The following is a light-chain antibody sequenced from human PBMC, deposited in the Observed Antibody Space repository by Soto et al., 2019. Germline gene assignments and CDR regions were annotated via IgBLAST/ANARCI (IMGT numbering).Light chain of an antibody. CDR2: DVN. J-gene: IGLJ1*01. Sequence: QCALTQPPSATGAPGQSGTIPCTRTNSDVGGYIFVSWYQQHPGKVPKLIIYDVNKRPSGVPDRFSGYKYGHTTSLTVSGLQAEDEGDYYCVSYAGGTYVFGTGTKVTVL. V-gene: IGLV2-8*01. CDR1: NSDVGGYIF. CDR3: VSYAGGTYV.